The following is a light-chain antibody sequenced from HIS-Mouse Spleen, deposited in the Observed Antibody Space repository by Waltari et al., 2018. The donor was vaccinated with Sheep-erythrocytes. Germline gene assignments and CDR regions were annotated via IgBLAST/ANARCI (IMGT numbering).Light chain of an antibody. J-gene: IGLJ1*01. CDR1: ALPKKY. Sequence: SYELTQPPSVSVSPGQTARITCSGDALPKKYAYCYQQKSGQAPMLVIYEDSKRPSWIPERFSGSSTGTMATLTISGAQVEDEADYYCYSTDSSGNHRVFGTGTKVTVL. V-gene: IGLV3-10*01. CDR3: YSTDSSGNHRV. CDR2: EDS.